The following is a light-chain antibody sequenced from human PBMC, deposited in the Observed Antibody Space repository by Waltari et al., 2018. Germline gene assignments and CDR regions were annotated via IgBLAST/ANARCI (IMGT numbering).Light chain of an antibody. CDR3: QQYNNWPGT. V-gene: IGKV3-15*01. CDR2: GTS. CDR1: QSVSIN. J-gene: IGKJ1*01. Sequence: EIVMTQSPATLSVSPGERATLSCRASQSVSINLAWYQQKPGQAPRLLISGTSTRATGIPARFSGSGSGTEFTLTISSLQSEDFAVYYCQQYNNWPGTFGQGTKVEIK.